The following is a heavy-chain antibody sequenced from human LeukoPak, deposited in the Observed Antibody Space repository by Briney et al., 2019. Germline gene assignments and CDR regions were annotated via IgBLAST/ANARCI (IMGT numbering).Heavy chain of an antibody. D-gene: IGHD6-13*01. CDR1: GFTFSTYA. Sequence: GGSLRLSCAASGFTFSTYAMSWVRQAPGKGLEWVSTISGNGGSTYYADSVKGRFTISRDNSKNTLYLQMDSLRAEDTAVYYCAKPPPDSSTWLFDYWGQGTLVTVSS. CDR3: AKPPPDSSTWLFDY. CDR2: ISGNGGST. V-gene: IGHV3-23*01. J-gene: IGHJ4*02.